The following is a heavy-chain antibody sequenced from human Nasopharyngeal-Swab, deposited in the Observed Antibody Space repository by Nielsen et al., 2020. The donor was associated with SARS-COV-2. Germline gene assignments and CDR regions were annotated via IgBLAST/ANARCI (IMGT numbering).Heavy chain of an antibody. D-gene: IGHD3-3*01. Sequence: GGSLRLSCAASGFTFSSYEMNWVRQAPGKGLEWVSYISSSGSTIYYADSVKGRFTTSRDNAKNSLYLQMNSLRAEDTAVYYCARVPGITIFGVVIDGYYGMDVWGQGTTVTVSS. V-gene: IGHV3-48*03. CDR2: ISSSGSTI. CDR1: GFTFSSYE. CDR3: ARVPGITIFGVVIDGYYGMDV. J-gene: IGHJ6*02.